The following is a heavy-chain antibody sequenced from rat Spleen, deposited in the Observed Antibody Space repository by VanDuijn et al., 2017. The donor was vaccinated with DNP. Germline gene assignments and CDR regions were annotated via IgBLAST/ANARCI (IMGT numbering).Heavy chain of an antibody. V-gene: IGHV5-31*01. D-gene: IGHD1-4*01. CDR3: ASRPTPTRGPFDY. CDR1: GFIFSNYW. J-gene: IGHJ2*01. CDR2: ISNTGDHT. Sequence: EVQLVETGGGLVQPGRSLKLSCVASGFIFSNYWMTWIRQAPGKGLEWVASISNTGDHTYYSDSVKGRFTMSRDNAKSTLYLQMDSLRSEDTATYYCASRPTPTRGPFDYWGQRVTVTVSS.